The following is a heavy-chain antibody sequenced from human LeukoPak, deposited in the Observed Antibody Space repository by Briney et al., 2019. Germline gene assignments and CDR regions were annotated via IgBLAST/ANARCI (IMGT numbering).Heavy chain of an antibody. CDR2: IYYSGST. CDR3: ARFRYSSSWYPDAFDI. Sequence: SETLSLTCTVSGGSISSYYWSWIRQPPGKGLEWIGYIYYSGSTNYNPSLKSRVTISVDTSKNQFSLKLSSVTAADTAVYYCARFRYSSSWYPDAFDIWGQGTVVTVSS. CDR1: GGSISSYY. J-gene: IGHJ3*02. D-gene: IGHD6-13*01. V-gene: IGHV4-59*01.